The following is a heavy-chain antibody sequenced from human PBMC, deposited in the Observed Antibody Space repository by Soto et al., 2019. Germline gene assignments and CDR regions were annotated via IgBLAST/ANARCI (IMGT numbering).Heavy chain of an antibody. D-gene: IGHD2-15*01. V-gene: IGHV3-30-3*01. CDR3: ASPIPCSGGRCYHP. CDR2: ISYDGSNK. J-gene: IGHJ4*02. Sequence: QVQLVESGGGVVQPGRSLRLSCAASGFTFSSYAMQWVRQAPGKGLEWVAVISYDGSNKYYADSVKGRFTISRDNSKNTLYLQMNSLRAEDTAVYYCASPIPCSGGRCYHPGGQGTLVTVSS. CDR1: GFTFSSYA.